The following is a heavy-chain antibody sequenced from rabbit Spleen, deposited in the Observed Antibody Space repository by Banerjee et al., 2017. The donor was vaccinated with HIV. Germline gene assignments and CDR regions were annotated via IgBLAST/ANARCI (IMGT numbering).Heavy chain of an antibody. CDR1: GFSFSNKAV. J-gene: IGHJ4*01. CDR2: INSSSGST. D-gene: IGHD1-1*01. V-gene: IGHV1S45*01. Sequence: QEQLEESGGGLVKPEGSLKLSCTASGFSFSNKAVMCWVRQAPGKGLEWIGCINSSSGSTVYATWAKGRFTIYRASWTAVTLQMTSLTVADTATYFCARDLPGVIGWNLNLWGPGTLVNVS. CDR3: ARDLPGVIGWNLNL.